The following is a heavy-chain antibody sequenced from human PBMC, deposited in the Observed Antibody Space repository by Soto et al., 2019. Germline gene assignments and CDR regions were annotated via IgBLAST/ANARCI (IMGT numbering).Heavy chain of an antibody. Sequence: SETLSLTCTVSGGSISSGGYYWNWIRQHPGKGLEWIGYMYYSGSTYYNPSLKSRVTISVDRSKNQFSLKVNSVTAADTAVYYCVRDPHNSGRYEWVSMTLSIDFDYWGKGTLVTVSS. J-gene: IGHJ4*02. CDR2: MYYSGST. CDR1: GGSISSGGYY. CDR3: VRDPHNSGRYEWVSMTLSIDFDY. D-gene: IGHD6-19*01. V-gene: IGHV4-31*03.